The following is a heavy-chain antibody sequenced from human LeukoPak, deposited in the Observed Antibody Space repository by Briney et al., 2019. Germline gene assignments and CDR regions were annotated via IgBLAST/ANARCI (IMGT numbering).Heavy chain of an antibody. V-gene: IGHV3-53*05. J-gene: IGHJ4*02. Sequence: GGSLRLSCAASGFTVSSNYMSWVRQAPGKGLEWVSVIYSGGSTYYADSVKGRFTISRDNSKNTLYLQMNSLRAEDTAVYYCARDKGSSYLSSFDYWGQGTLVTVSS. CDR3: ARDKGSSYLSSFDY. CDR1: GFTVSSNY. CDR2: IYSGGST. D-gene: IGHD6-6*01.